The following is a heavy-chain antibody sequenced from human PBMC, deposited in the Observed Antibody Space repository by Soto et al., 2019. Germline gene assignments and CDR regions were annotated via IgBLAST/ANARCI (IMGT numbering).Heavy chain of an antibody. Sequence: GGSLRLSCAASGFTFSSYDMNWVRQAPGKGLEWVSAIGVYANTYYADSVKGRFTISRDDSRNTVHLQLNSLRVDDTAVYYCAKESTVGSPGDYFDSWGQGTLVTVSS. CDR1: GFTFSSYD. CDR2: IGVYANT. CDR3: AKESTVGSPGDYFDS. J-gene: IGHJ4*02. V-gene: IGHV3-23*01. D-gene: IGHD1-26*01.